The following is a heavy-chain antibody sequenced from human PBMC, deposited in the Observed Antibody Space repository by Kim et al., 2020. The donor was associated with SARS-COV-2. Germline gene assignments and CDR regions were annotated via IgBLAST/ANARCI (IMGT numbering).Heavy chain of an antibody. CDR2: ISAYNGNT. Sequence: ASVKVSCKASGYTFTSYGISWVRQAPGQGLEWMGWISAYNGNTNYAQKLQGRVTMTTDTSTSTAYMELRSLRSDDTAVYYCARDHQIYTAMVLFDYWGQGTLVTVSS. J-gene: IGHJ4*02. CDR3: ARDHQIYTAMVLFDY. CDR1: GYTFTSYG. V-gene: IGHV1-18*01. D-gene: IGHD5-18*01.